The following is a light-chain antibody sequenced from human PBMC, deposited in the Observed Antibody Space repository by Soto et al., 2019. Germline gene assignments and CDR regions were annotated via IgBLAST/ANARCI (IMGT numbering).Light chain of an antibody. CDR1: SSDIGDFNY. V-gene: IGLV2-14*01. CDR2: EVI. CDR3: CSYTTTDTIFV. Sequence: QSALTQPASVSGSPGQSITISCTGTSSDIGDFNYVSWYQQHPGKAPKLMIFEVINRPSGVSNRFSGSKSGNTASLTISGLQADDEADYYCCSYTTTDTIFVVGSGTKVTVL. J-gene: IGLJ1*01.